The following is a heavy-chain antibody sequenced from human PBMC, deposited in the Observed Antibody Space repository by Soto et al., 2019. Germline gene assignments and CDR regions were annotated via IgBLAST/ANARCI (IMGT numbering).Heavy chain of an antibody. CDR3: ARVEALARFQH. CDR2: INAGNGNT. Sequence: QVQLVQSGAEVKKPGASVKVSCKASGYTFTSYAMHWVRQAPGQRLEWMGWINAGNGNTKYSQKFQGRVTITRDTSASTAYMERSSLRSEDTAVDYCARVEALARFQHWGQGTLVTVSS. CDR1: GYTFTSYA. D-gene: IGHD6-13*01. V-gene: IGHV1-3*01. J-gene: IGHJ1*01.